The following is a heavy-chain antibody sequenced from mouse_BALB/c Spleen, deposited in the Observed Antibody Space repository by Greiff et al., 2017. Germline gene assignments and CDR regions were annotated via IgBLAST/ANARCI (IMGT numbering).Heavy chain of an antibody. CDR3: ADYDGYWFAY. V-gene: IGHV5-12-1*01. D-gene: IGHD2-3*01. CDR2: ISSGGGST. Sequence: EVQGVESGGGLVKPGGSLKLSCAASGFALSSYDMSWVRQTPEKRLEWVAYISSGGGSTYYPDTVKGRFTISRDNAKNTLYLQMSSLKSEDTAMYYCADYDGYWFAYWGQGTLVTVSA. CDR1: GFALSSYD. J-gene: IGHJ3*01.